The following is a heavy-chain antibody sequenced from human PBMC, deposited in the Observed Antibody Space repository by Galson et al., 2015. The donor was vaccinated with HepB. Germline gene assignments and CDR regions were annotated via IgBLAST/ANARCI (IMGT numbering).Heavy chain of an antibody. CDR2: IYYSGST. J-gene: IGHJ3*02. V-gene: IGHV4-59*08. CDR1: GGSISSYY. D-gene: IGHD3-22*01. Sequence: LSLTCTVSGGSISSYYWSWIRQPPGKGLEWIGYIYYSGSTNYNPSLKSRVSISVDTSKNQFSLKLSSVTAADTAVYYCAKGHLSSGVEAFDIWGQGTMVTVSS. CDR3: AKGHLSSGVEAFDI.